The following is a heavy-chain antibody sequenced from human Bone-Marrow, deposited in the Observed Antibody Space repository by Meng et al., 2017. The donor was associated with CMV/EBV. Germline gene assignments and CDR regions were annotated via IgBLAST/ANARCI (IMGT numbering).Heavy chain of an antibody. J-gene: IGHJ5*02. V-gene: IGHV3-23*03. CDR2: IYSGGST. CDR3: AREPFDGSGTYYLRGWFAP. D-gene: IGHD3-10*01. CDR1: GFTFSSYA. Sequence: GESLKISCAASGFTFSSYAMSWVRQAPGKGLEWVSVIYSGGSTYYADSVKGRFTISRDNAKNSLYLQMDSLRAEDTAVYYCAREPFDGSGTYYLRGWFAPWGQGTLVTVSS.